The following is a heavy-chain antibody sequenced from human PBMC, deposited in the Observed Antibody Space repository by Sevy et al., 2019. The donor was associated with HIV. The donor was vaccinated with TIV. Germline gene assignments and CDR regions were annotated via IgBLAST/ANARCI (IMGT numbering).Heavy chain of an antibody. CDR2: ISSSSSYI. D-gene: IGHD6-6*01. J-gene: IGHJ4*02. Sequence: GGSLRLSCAAPGFTFSSYSMNWVRHAPGKGLEWVSSISSSSSYIYYADSVKGRFTISRDNAKNSLYLQMNSLRAEDTAVYYCASETTQYSSSYFDYWGQGTLVTVSS. CDR3: ASETTQYSSSYFDY. V-gene: IGHV3-21*01. CDR1: GFTFSSYS.